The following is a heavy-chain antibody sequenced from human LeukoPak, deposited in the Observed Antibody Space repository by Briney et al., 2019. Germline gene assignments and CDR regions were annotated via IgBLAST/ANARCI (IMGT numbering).Heavy chain of an antibody. CDR1: GASISSATYS. CDR3: ARLGSGNAFDI. V-gene: IGHV4-30-2*01. D-gene: IGHD3-10*01. J-gene: IGHJ3*02. CDR2: IYHSGST. Sequence: PSETLSLTCAVSGASISSATYSWSWIRQPPGRGLEWIRYIYHSGSTYYNPSLKSRVTISVDRSKNQVSLKLSSVTAADTAVYYCARLGSGNAFDIWGQGTMVTVSS.